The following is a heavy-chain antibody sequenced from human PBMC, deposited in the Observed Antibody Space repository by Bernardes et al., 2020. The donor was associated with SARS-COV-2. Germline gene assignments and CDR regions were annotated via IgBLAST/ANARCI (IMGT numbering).Heavy chain of an antibody. V-gene: IGHV1-2*02. D-gene: IGHD1-20*01. CDR2: INPNSGGT. J-gene: IGHJ6*02. Sequence: VKVSCKASGYTFTGYYMHWVRQAPGQGLEWMGWINPNSGGTNYAQKFQGRVTMTRDTSISTAYMELSRLRSDDTAVYYCARDRVLTGRDGMDVWGQGTTVTVSS. CDR1: GYTFTGYY. CDR3: ARDRVLTGRDGMDV.